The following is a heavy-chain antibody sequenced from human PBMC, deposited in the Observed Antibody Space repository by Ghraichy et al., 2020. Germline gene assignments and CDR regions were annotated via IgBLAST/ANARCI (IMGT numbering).Heavy chain of an antibody. CDR1: GYTFTSFF. CDR2: INPKSGGT. Sequence: ASVKVSCKTSGYTFTSFFMHWVRQAPGQGLEWMGWINPKSGGTNYESRFQGRVTMTSDTAINTVFLELRGLRSNDTAMYYCARIEGSDESFDFWGQGTLVTVSS. CDR3: ARIEGSDESFDF. J-gene: IGHJ4*02. V-gene: IGHV1-2*02.